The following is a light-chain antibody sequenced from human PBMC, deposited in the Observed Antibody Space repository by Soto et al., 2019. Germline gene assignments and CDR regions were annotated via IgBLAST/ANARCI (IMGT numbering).Light chain of an antibody. J-gene: IGKJ2*01. Sequence: IVLTQSPGTLSLSPGDRATLSCRASQSVSSSDLAWYQQKPGQAPRLLMYGASTRATGMPDRFSGSGSGTDFTLTISRLEPEGFAVYYCQQYGGSPLYTFGQGTKLEIK. CDR3: QQYGGSPLYT. V-gene: IGKV3-20*01. CDR1: QSVSSSD. CDR2: GAS.